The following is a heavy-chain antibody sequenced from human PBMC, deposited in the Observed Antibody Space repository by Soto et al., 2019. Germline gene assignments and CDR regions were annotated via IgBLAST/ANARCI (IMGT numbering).Heavy chain of an antibody. CDR2: ISGSGGST. CDR1: GFTFSSYA. D-gene: IGHD2-21*02. J-gene: IGHJ4*02. Sequence: GGSLRLSCAASGFTFSSYAMSWVRQAPGKGLEWVSAISGSGGSTYYADSVKGRFTISRDNSKNTLYLQMNSLRAEDTAVYYCAKGRHIVVVTALGASWGQGTLVTVSS. CDR3: AKGRHIVVVTALGAS. V-gene: IGHV3-23*01.